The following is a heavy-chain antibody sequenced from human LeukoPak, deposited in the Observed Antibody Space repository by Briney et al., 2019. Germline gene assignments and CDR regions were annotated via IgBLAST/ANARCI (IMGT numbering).Heavy chain of an antibody. CDR3: ARDCSSTSCYNRAFDI. CDR2: INWNGGST. Sequence: PGGSLRLSWAASGFTFDDYGMSWVRQAPGKGLEWVSGINWNGGSTGYADSVKGRFTISRDNAKNSLYLQMNSLRAEDTALYYCARDCSSTSCYNRAFDIWGQGTMVTVSS. V-gene: IGHV3-20*04. J-gene: IGHJ3*02. CDR1: GFTFDDYG. D-gene: IGHD2-2*02.